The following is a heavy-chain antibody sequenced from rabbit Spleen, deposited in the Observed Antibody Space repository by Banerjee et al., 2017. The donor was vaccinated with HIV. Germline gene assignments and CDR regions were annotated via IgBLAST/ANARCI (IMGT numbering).Heavy chain of an antibody. D-gene: IGHD1-1*01. CDR3: ATDHTAVSDYAFTL. CDR1: GFDISKYG. V-gene: IGHV1S47*01. CDR2: IDPVFGIT. J-gene: IGHJ4*01. Sequence: QEQLVESGGGLVQPGGSLKLSCTVSGFDISKYGVTWVRQAPGKGLEWIGYIDPVFGITYYANWVNGRFSISRENTQNTVSLQMNSLTAADTATYFCATDHTAVSDYAFTLWGLGTLVTVS.